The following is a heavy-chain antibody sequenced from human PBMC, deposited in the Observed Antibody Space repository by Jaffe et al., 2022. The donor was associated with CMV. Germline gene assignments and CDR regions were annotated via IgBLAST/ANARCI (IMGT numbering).Heavy chain of an antibody. J-gene: IGHJ5*02. CDR3: ARGGRAAAGIRSDWFDP. V-gene: IGHV1-46*01. D-gene: IGHD6-13*01. Sequence: QVQLVQSGAEVKKPGASVKVSCKASGYTFTSYYMHWVRQAPGQGLEWMGIINPSGGSTSYAQKFQGRVTMTRDTSTSTVYMELSSLRSEDTAVYYCARGGRAAAGIRSDWFDPWGQGTLVTVSS. CDR1: GYTFTSYY. CDR2: INPSGGST.